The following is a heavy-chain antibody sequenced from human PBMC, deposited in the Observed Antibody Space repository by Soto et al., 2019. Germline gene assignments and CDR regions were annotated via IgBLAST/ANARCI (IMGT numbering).Heavy chain of an antibody. D-gene: IGHD6-13*01. J-gene: IGHJ4*02. CDR3: VSSGQQLKHDY. CDR1: GYTFTSYG. CDR2: ISAYNRNT. V-gene: IGHV1-18*01. Sequence: QVQLVQSGAEVKKPGASVKVSCKASGYTFTSYGISWVRQAPGQGLEWMGWISAYNRNTNYAQKPQGRVTMTTDTSTSTAYTELRSLRSDDTAVYYCVSSGQQLKHDYWGQGTLVTVSS.